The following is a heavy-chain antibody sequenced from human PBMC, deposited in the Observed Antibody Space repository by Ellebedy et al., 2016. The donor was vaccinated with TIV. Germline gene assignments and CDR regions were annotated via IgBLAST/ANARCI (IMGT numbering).Heavy chain of an antibody. Sequence: SETLSLXXTVSGGSISSGGYYWSWIRQHPGKGLEWIGYIYYSGSTNYNPSLKSRVTISMDASKKYFSLQLTSVTAADTAVYYCARGRASYDSTGYFYWGQGALVTVSS. V-gene: IGHV4-61*03. CDR3: ARGRASYDSTGYFY. CDR1: GGSISSGGYY. CDR2: IYYSGST. D-gene: IGHD3-22*01. J-gene: IGHJ4*02.